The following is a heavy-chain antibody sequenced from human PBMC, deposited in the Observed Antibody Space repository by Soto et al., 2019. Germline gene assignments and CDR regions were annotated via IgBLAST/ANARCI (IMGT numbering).Heavy chain of an antibody. CDR1: GFNVSRHY. CDR3: ARAKSGDHYFDY. CDR2: VFTGGNT. V-gene: IGHV3-66*01. J-gene: IGHJ4*02. Sequence: EVQLVESAGGLVQPGGSLRLSCGASGFNVSRHYMSWVRQAPGKGLEWVAVVFTGGNTYYADSVKVRFTISRDNSQNTVFLQLSSLRAEDTGVYYCARAKSGDHYFDYWGQGSLITVSS. D-gene: IGHD7-27*01.